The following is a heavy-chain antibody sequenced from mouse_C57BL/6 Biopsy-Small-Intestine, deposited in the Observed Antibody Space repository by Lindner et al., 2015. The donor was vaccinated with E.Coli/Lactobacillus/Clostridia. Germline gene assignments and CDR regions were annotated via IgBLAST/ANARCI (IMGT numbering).Heavy chain of an antibody. CDR2: VNSNSGDT. CDR1: GYTFTGYF. J-gene: IGHJ3*01. CDR3: ARDDAVTPYWGLDH. V-gene: IGHV1-64*01. Sequence: SVKVSCKASGYTFTGYFIHWVRQAPGQGLEWMGRVNSNSGDTYYAQQFQDRVTMTRDTSISTAYMEVSSLRSDDTAVYYCARDDAVTPYWGLDHWGQGALVIVS. D-gene: IGHD2-13*01.